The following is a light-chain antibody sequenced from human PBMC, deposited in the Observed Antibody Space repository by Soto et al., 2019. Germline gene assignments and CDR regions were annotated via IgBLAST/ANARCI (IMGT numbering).Light chain of an antibody. CDR1: QSVSSSY. J-gene: IGKJ3*01. CDR3: QKYGSSPT. V-gene: IGKV3-20*01. CDR2: GTS. Sequence: EIVLTQSPGTLSLSAGERATLSCRASQSVSSSYIAWYQQKRGQAPRLLIYGTSIRATGIPDRFSGSGSGTDFTLTISRLEPEDFAVYYCQKYGSSPTFGPGTNVDVK.